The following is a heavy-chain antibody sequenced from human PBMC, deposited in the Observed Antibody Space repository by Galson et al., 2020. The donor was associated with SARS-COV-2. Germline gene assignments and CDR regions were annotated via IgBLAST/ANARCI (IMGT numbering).Heavy chain of an antibody. Sequence: SETLSLTCAVSGSSISSGGYSWRWLRQPPGKGLEWIGYSYHSGSTYHNPSLKSRVTISVDRSKNQFSLKLSSVTAADTAVYSCAREPLYCSSTSCYVSPPDYWGQGTLVTVSS. CDR3: AREPLYCSSTSCYVSPPDY. CDR2: SYHSGST. J-gene: IGHJ4*02. CDR1: GSSISSGGYS. V-gene: IGHV4-30-2*01. D-gene: IGHD2-2*01.